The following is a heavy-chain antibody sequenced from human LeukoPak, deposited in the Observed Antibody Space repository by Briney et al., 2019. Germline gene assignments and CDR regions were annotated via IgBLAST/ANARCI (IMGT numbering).Heavy chain of an antibody. J-gene: IGHJ4*02. V-gene: IGHV1-18*01. D-gene: IGHD4-17*01. Sequence: ASVKVSCTASGYTFTSYGISWVRQAPGQGLEWMGWISAYNGNTNYAQKLQGRVTMTTDTSTSTAYMELRSLRSDDTAVYYCARDDYGDYIRSGVDYWGQGTLVTVSS. CDR2: ISAYNGNT. CDR1: GYTFTSYG. CDR3: ARDDYGDYIRSGVDY.